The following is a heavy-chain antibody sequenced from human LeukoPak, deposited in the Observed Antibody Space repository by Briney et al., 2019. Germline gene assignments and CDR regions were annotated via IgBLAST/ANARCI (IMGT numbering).Heavy chain of an antibody. V-gene: IGHV3-43*01. CDR1: GFVFDDYS. Sequence: GESLNISCAASGFVFDDYSMHWVRQTPGKGLEWISAINWDGSGTYYAESLKGRFTISRDNGDSTLYLQMNNLRTDDTALYYCASEGGYKGPFDYWGRGTLVTVSS. J-gene: IGHJ4*02. CDR3: ASEGGYKGPFDY. CDR2: INWDGSGT. D-gene: IGHD3-22*01.